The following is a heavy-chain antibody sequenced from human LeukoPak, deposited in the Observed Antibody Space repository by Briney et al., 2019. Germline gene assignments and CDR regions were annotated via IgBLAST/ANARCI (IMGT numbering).Heavy chain of an antibody. J-gene: IGHJ4*02. V-gene: IGHV3-53*01. CDR2: IYSGGST. CDR1: GFTVSSNY. CDR3: ARVRGGSGWYVYDY. Sequence: GGSLRLSCAASGFTVSSNYMSWVRQAPGKGLEWVSVIYSGGSTYYADSVKGRFTISRDNAKNSLDLQMNSLRDDDTAVYHCARVRGGSGWYVYDYWGQGTLVSVSS. D-gene: IGHD6-19*01.